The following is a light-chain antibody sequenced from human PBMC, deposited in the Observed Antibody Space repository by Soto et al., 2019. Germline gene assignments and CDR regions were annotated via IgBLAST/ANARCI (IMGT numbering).Light chain of an antibody. J-gene: IGKJ2*01. CDR3: QQYGSSYT. CDR2: RAS. V-gene: IGKV3-20*01. Sequence: EIVLTQSPGTLSLSPGERATLSCRASQSVSSNYLAWYQQKPGQAPRLLIYRASSRATGIPDRFSGSGSGTDLTLTISRLEPEDFAVYYCQQYGSSYTFGQGTKLEIK. CDR1: QSVSSNY.